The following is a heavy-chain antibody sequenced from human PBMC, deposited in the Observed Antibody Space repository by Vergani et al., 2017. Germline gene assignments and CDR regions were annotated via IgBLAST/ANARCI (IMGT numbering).Heavy chain of an antibody. D-gene: IGHD1-26*01. V-gene: IGHV4-34*01. Sequence: QVRLQESGPGLLKPSETLSLTCAVYGGSLSGYYWSWIRLAPGKGLEWIGEINYSGTINYNPTLKSPFNVSIDTSRDHFSLKLRSVSAADTAVYFCARRAERWETLLRDDFDVWGQGTFVTVSP. CDR2: INYSGTI. J-gene: IGHJ3*01. CDR1: GGSLSGYY. CDR3: ARRAERWETLLRDDFDV.